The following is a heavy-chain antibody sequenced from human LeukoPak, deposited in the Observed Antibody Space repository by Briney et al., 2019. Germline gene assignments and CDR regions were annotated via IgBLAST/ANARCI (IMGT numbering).Heavy chain of an antibody. Sequence: PSETLSLTCAVYGGSFSGYYWSWIRQPPGKGLEWSGEINHSGSTNYNPSLKSRVTISVDTSKNQFSLKLSSVTAADTAVYYCARGRGAYCSGGSCYGTNWFDPWGQGTLVTVSS. CDR3: ARGRGAYCSGGSCYGTNWFDP. CDR2: INHSGST. J-gene: IGHJ5*02. V-gene: IGHV4-34*01. D-gene: IGHD2-15*01. CDR1: GGSFSGYY.